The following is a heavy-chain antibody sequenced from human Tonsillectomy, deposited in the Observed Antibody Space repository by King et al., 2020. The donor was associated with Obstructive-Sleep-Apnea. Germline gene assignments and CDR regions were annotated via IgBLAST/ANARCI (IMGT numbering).Heavy chain of an antibody. J-gene: IGHJ5*02. CDR3: EREWRNWFDP. CDR2: INTNTGIP. CDR1: GYTFTNYV. Sequence: QLVQSGSELKKPGASVKVSCKASGYTFTNYVMNWVRQAPGQGLEWMGWINTNTGIPTYAQGFIGRFVFSLDTSVSTAYLQISSLRAEDTAVYYCEREWRNWFDPWGQGTLVTVSS. V-gene: IGHV7-4-1*02. D-gene: IGHD3-3*01.